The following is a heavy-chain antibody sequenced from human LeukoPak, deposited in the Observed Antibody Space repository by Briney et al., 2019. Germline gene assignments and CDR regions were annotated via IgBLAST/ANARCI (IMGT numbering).Heavy chain of an antibody. CDR2: ISGSGGST. V-gene: IGHV3-23*01. D-gene: IGHD6-19*01. Sequence: PGGSLRLSCAASGFTFSSYAMSWVRQAPGKGLEWVSAISGSGGSTYYADSVKGRFTISRDNSKNTLYLQMNSLRAEDTAVYYCAKDLSLKGYSSGYFDYWGQGTLVTVSS. J-gene: IGHJ4*02. CDR3: AKDLSLKGYSSGYFDY. CDR1: GFTFSSYA.